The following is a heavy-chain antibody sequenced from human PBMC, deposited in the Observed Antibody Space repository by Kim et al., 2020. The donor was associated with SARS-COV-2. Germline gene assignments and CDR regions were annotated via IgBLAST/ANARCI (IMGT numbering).Heavy chain of an antibody. D-gene: IGHD3-10*01. CDR3: VKDPRPRGGEFDY. V-gene: IGHV3-64D*06. Sequence: YADSVKGRFTISRDNSKNTLYLQMSSLRAEDTAVYYCVKDPRPRGGEFDYWGQGTLVTVSS. J-gene: IGHJ4*02.